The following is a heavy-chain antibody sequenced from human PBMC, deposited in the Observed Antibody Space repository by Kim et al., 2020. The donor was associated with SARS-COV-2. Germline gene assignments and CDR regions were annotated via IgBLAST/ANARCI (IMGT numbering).Heavy chain of an antibody. Sequence: SETLSLTCTVSGGSISSSGYYCSWSRQHPGKGLEWIGYIYYSGSTYYNPSLKSRVTISVDTSKNQFSLKLSSVTAADTDVYYCARGQGLITMIVVVVGAFDYWGQGTLVTVSS. CDR3: ARGQGLITMIVVVVGAFDY. J-gene: IGHJ4*02. D-gene: IGHD3-22*01. CDR2: IYYSGST. CDR1: GGSISSSGYY. V-gene: IGHV4-31*03.